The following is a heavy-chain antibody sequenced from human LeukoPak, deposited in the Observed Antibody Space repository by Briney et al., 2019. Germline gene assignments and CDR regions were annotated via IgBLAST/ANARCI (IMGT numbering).Heavy chain of an antibody. V-gene: IGHV3-21*01. CDR2: ISSSSRSK. CDR3: ARDLDSSSWAF. Sequence: GGSLRLSCAASGFTFSYYSMYWVRQAPGKGLEWVSCISSSSRSKYCADSVKGRFTISRDNAKNSLYLQMNSLRAEDTAVYYCARDLDSSSWAFGGQGTLVTVSS. J-gene: IGHJ4*02. CDR1: GFTFSYYS. D-gene: IGHD6-13*01.